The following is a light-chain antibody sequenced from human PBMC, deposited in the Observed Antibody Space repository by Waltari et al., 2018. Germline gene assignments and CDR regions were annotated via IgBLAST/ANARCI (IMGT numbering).Light chain of an antibody. J-gene: IGLJ3*02. CDR2: VNSDGSH. V-gene: IGLV4-69*01. Sequence: QLVLTQSPSASASLGASVKLTCTLSSGHSSNVIAWLQQQPEKGPRYLMKVNSDGSHSKGDKIPDRFSGSSSGTEHYLTISSLQYEDEADYYCQTGGHGTWVFGGGTKLTVL. CDR3: QTGGHGTWV. CDR1: SGHSSNV.